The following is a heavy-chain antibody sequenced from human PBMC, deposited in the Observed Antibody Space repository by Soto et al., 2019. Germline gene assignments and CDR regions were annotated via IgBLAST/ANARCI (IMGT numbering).Heavy chain of an antibody. CDR1: GYSIRNYY. J-gene: IGHJ4*01. D-gene: IGHD5-18*01. Sequence: PSETLSLPCPVSGYSIRNYYWSWIRQPPGKGLEYIGYIFYSGSTTYNPSLKSRVAMSVDTSRNQFALKLRSVTAADTATYYCARVKRGYSYGSIIDFWGRGTLVTVS. CDR2: IFYSGST. CDR3: ARVKRGYSYGSIIDF. V-gene: IGHV4-59*01.